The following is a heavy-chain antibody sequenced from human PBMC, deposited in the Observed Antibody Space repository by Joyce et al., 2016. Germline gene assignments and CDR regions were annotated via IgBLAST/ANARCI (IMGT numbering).Heavy chain of an antibody. CDR2: IRNKANSYTT. CDR1: GFTFSDPY. D-gene: IGHD4-23*01. Sequence: EVQLVESGGGLVQPGGSLGLSCAASGFTFSDPYMDWVRQAPGKGLEWVGRIRNKANSYTTEYAASVKGRFTISRDDSKNSLYLQMNSLKTEDTAVYYCARDKDGNPDYWGQGTLVTVSS. CDR3: ARDKDGNPDY. J-gene: IGHJ4*02. V-gene: IGHV3-72*01.